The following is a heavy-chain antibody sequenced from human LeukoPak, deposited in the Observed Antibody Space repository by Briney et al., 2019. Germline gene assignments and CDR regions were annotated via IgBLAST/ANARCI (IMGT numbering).Heavy chain of an antibody. CDR3: TRAVGGGRDAYDI. CDR2: VFDSGAPS. J-gene: IGHJ3*02. CDR1: GFSFGRHA. V-gene: IGHV3-23*01. D-gene: IGHD3-16*01. Sequence: PGGSLRLSCVGSGFSFGRHAMNWVRQVPGKGLEWVSSVFDSGAPSYYAASVEGRFTISRDISKNTLYLQMGRLTAEDTAIYYCTRAVGGGRDAYDIWGQGTTVTVSS.